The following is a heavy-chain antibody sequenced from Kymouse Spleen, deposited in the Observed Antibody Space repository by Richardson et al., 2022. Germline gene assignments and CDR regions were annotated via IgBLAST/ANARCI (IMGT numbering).Heavy chain of an antibody. D-gene: IGHD6-6*01. V-gene: IGHV3-30*18. CDR2: ISYDGSNK. CDR3: AKDRKQLADYYYYGMDV. Sequence: QVQLVESGGGVVQPGRSLRLSCAASGFTFSSYGMHWVRQAPGKGLEWVAVISYDGSNKYYADSVKGRFTISRDNSKNTLYLQMNSLRAEDTAVYYCAKDRKQLADYYYYGMDVWGQGTTVTVSS. CDR1: GFTFSSYG. J-gene: IGHJ6*02.